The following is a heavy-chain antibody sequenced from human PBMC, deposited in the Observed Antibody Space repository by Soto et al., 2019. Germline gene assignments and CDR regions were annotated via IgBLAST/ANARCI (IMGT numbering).Heavy chain of an antibody. Sequence: GGSLRLSCAASGFTFDDYGMSWVRQAPGKGLEWVSGINWNGGSTGYADSVKGRFTISRDNAKYFLSLHMNSLRAEYTALHYCARQWYCNGGSCYPFDHWGQGTLVTVSS. J-gene: IGHJ4*02. D-gene: IGHD2-15*01. CDR3: ARQWYCNGGSCYPFDH. CDR2: INWNGGST. V-gene: IGHV3-20*04. CDR1: GFTFDDYG.